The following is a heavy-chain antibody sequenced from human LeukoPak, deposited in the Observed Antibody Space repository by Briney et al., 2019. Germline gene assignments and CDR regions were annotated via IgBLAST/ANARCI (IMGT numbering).Heavy chain of an antibody. J-gene: IGHJ4*02. CDR3: ARDRAARPGAPTYYLDY. D-gene: IGHD6-6*01. CDR2: INPSGGST. Sequence: ASVKVSCKASGYTFTSYYMHWVRQAPGQGLEWMGIINPSGGSTSYAQKFQGRVTMTRDMSTSTVYMELSSLRSEDTAVYYCARDRAARPGAPTYYLDYWGQGTLVTVSP. V-gene: IGHV1-46*01. CDR1: GYTFTSYY.